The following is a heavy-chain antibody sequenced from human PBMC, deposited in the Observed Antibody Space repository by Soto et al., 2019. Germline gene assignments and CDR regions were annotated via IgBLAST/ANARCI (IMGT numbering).Heavy chain of an antibody. Sequence: QVQLVQSGAEVKRPGASVKVSCKASGYTFSSHDIIWVRQPAGQGLEWMGWMNPLKGLSKTTYLPNCRGRCVMTRDTFLSTAYLELSGLRSDDTAVYFCARGATADYDFWANSRGDWLDLWGQGTLLTGSS. CDR2: MNPLKGLSKT. CDR1: GYTFSSHD. V-gene: IGHV1-8*01. J-gene: IGHJ5*02. D-gene: IGHD3-3*01. CDR3: ARGATADYDFWANSRGDWLDL.